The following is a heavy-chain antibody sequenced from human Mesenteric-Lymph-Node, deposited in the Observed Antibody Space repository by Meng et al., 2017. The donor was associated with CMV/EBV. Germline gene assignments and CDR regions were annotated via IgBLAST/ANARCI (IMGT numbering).Heavy chain of an antibody. CDR1: GFTFSRYA. J-gene: IGHJ6*02. V-gene: IGHV3-23*03. CDR3: ARGSGSGSYYNDVYYYYYGLDV. CDR2: IYRGVSST. Sequence: GGSLRLSCASSGFTFSRYAMMWVRQAPGKGLEWVSLIYRGVSSTYYADSVKGRFTISRDNSKNTLYLQMNSLRAEDTAVYYCARGSGSGSYYNDVYYYYYGLDVWGQGTTVTVSS. D-gene: IGHD3-10*01.